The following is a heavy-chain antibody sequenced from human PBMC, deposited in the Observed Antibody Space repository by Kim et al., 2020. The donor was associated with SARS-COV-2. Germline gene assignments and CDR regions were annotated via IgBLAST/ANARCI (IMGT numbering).Heavy chain of an antibody. CDR1: GRTFTACD. CDR2: KNPNSGKT. Sequence: ASVKVSCKASGRTFTACDFRWLWQATGQGLERMGWKNPNSGKTVYIKKVRGRITMTRNTSISTAYMGLSNLRSGDTAIYYCARGGSISSGHNYDMDVWGQGTTVTVSS. CDR3: ARGGSISSGHNYDMDV. D-gene: IGHD6-19*01. V-gene: IGHV1-8*01. J-gene: IGHJ6*02.